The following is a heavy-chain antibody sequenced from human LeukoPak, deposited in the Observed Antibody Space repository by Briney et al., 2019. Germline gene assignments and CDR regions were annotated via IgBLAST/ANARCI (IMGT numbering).Heavy chain of an antibody. Sequence: SETLSLTCSVSGYSISTGYYWAWIRQPPGKGLEWIGSIYHSGATYYNTSLKSRVAISVDTSMNEISLRLTSMTAADTAVYYCARIRGYSSGYYFEYWAQGTLVTGS. CDR3: ARIRGYSSGYYFEY. CDR1: GYSISTGYY. V-gene: IGHV4-38-2*02. CDR2: IYHSGAT. J-gene: IGHJ4*02. D-gene: IGHD5-18*01.